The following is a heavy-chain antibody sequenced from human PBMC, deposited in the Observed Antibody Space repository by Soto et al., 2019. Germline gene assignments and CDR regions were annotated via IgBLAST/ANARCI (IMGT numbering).Heavy chain of an antibody. CDR1: GFTFSSYA. D-gene: IGHD3-3*01. Sequence: GGSLRLSCAASGFTFSSYAMSWVRQAPGKGLEWVSAISGDGGNTYYADSVKGRFTISRDNSRNTLYLQMNSLRVEDTALYYCAKDQALYKFWRGFGTDTYSCGQGTLRTVSS. V-gene: IGHV3-23*01. CDR2: ISGDGGNT. J-gene: IGHJ4*02. CDR3: AKDQALYKFWRGFGTDTYS.